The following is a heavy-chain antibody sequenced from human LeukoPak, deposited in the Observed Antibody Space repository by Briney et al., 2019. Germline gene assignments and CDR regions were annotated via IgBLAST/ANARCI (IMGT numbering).Heavy chain of an antibody. CDR2: IYDSGST. V-gene: IGHV4-61*01. CDR3: ARDRGYSYGAYYYGMDV. CDR1: GGSVSSGSYY. J-gene: IGHJ6*02. Sequence: SSETLSLTCTVSGGSVSSGSYYWSWIRQPPGKGLEWIGYIYDSGSTNYNPSLKSRVTISVDTSKNQFSLKLSSVTAADTAVYYCARDRGYSYGAYYYGMDVWGQGTTVTVSS. D-gene: IGHD5-18*01.